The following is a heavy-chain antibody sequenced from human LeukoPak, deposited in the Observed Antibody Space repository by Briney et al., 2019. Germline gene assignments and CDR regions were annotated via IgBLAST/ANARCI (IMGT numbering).Heavy chain of an antibody. CDR2: LYYTGST. J-gene: IGHJ4*02. CDR3: ARCTSSSGGTAFDY. CDR1: GGYISSTNYY. V-gene: IGHV4-39*01. Sequence: SETLSLTCTISGGYISSTNYYWGWIRQPPGKGLEWIGNLYYTGSTNYNPSLKSRVTISVDTSKSQFSLKLSSLTAADTAVYYCARCTSSSGGTAFDYWGQGTLVTASS. D-gene: IGHD2-2*01.